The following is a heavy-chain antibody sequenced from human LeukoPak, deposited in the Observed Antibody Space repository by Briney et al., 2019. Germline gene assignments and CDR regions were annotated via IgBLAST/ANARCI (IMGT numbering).Heavy chain of an antibody. CDR3: ARARDYYDSSGYYLYAFDI. V-gene: IGHV3-21*01. J-gene: IGHJ3*02. CDR1: GFTFSSYA. CDR2: ISSSSSYI. D-gene: IGHD3-22*01. Sequence: GGSLRLSCAVSGFTFSSYAMNWVRQAPGKGLEWVSSISSSSSYIYYADSVKGRFTISRDNAKNSLYLQMNSLRAEDTAMYYCARARDYYDSSGYYLYAFDIWGQGAMVTVSS.